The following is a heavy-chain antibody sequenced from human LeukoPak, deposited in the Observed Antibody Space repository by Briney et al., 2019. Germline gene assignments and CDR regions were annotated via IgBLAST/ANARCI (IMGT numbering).Heavy chain of an antibody. CDR1: GYIFTSYD. J-gene: IGHJ3*02. D-gene: IGHD1-14*01. Sequence: ASVKVSCKASGYIFTSYDINWVRQATGQGPEWMGWMKPNSGNTDYAQKFQGRVTMTRDTSISTAYMELSSLRSEDTVVYYCARQTGTNALDIWGQGTMVTVSS. CDR3: ARQTGTNALDI. CDR2: MKPNSGNT. V-gene: IGHV1-8*01.